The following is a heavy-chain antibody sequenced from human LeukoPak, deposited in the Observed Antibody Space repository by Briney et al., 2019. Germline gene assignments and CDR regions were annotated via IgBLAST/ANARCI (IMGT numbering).Heavy chain of an antibody. CDR3: AKSIYTTVTTWYYVDF. J-gene: IGHJ4*02. Sequence: GGSLRLSCAASGFTFSDYYMSWIRQAPGKGLEWVSYISSVSTTIDYADSVKGRFTISRDNAKNSLYLQMNSLRAEDTAVYYCAKSIYTTVTTWYYVDFWGQGTLVTVSS. CDR1: GFTFSDYY. D-gene: IGHD4-17*01. CDR2: ISSVSTTI. V-gene: IGHV3-11*01.